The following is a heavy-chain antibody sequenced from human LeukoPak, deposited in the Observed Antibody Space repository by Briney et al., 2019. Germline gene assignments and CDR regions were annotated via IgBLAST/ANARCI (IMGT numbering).Heavy chain of an antibody. D-gene: IGHD2-2*01. Sequence: SQTLSLTCAVSGGSISSGGYSWSWIRQPPGKGLEWIGYIYHSGSTYYNPSLKSRVTISVDRSKNQFSLKLSSVTAADTAVYYRARVVVVPAANYGMDVWGKGTTVTVSS. CDR2: IYHSGST. V-gene: IGHV4-30-2*01. CDR3: ARVVVVPAANYGMDV. J-gene: IGHJ6*04. CDR1: GGSISSGGYS.